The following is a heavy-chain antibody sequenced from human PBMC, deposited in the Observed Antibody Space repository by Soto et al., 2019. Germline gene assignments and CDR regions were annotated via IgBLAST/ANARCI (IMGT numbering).Heavy chain of an antibody. Sequence: GGSLRLSCAASGFTFSSYWMSWVRQAPGEGLEWVANIKQDGSEKYYVDSVKGRFTISRDNAKNSLYLQMNSLRAEDTAVYYCAREQEERFLEWSYSYYFDYWGQGTLVTVSS. D-gene: IGHD3-3*01. V-gene: IGHV3-7*01. J-gene: IGHJ4*02. CDR2: IKQDGSEK. CDR3: AREQEERFLEWSYSYYFDY. CDR1: GFTFSSYW.